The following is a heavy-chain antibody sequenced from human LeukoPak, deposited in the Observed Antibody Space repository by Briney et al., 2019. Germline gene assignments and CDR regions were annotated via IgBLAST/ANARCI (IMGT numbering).Heavy chain of an antibody. CDR1: GFTFSSYW. J-gene: IGHJ4*02. D-gene: IGHD1-26*01. V-gene: IGHV3-7*01. CDR2: IKQAGSEK. CDR3: ARVATTGHSEDFDY. Sequence: GGSLRLSCAASGFTFSSYWMSWVRQAQGKGLEWVANIKQAGSEKYYVDSVKGRFTISRDNAKNSLYLQMNSLRAENTAVYYCARVATTGHSEDFDYWGQGTLVTVSS.